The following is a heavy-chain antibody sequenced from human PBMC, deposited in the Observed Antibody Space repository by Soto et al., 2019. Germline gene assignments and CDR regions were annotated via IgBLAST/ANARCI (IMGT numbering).Heavy chain of an antibody. Sequence: ASVRVSCNASGYTFTSFPVSWVRQAPGQGLEWMGSITSHNGRTEYAQKFQGRVTMTRDTSTSTVYMELKSLRFDDTAVNYCASERLEALKNIMPYFDHSGQGSLVTDSS. CDR1: GYTFTSFP. J-gene: IGHJ4*02. CDR2: ITSHNGRT. CDR3: ASERLEALKNIMPYFDH. D-gene: IGHD2-2*01. V-gene: IGHV1-18*04.